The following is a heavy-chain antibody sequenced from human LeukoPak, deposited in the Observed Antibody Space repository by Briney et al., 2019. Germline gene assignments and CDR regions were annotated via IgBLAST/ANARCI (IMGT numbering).Heavy chain of an antibody. V-gene: IGHV1-2*02. Sequence: AASLKVSCKASGYTFTGYYMHWVRQAPGQGLEWMGWINTNSGGTNYAQKFQGRVTMTRDTSISTAYMELSRLRSDDTAVYYCARDLETTVTTYYYYYMDVWGKGTTVTGSS. CDR2: INTNSGGT. CDR1: GYTFTGYY. J-gene: IGHJ6*03. CDR3: ARDLETTVTTYYYYYMDV. D-gene: IGHD4-11*01.